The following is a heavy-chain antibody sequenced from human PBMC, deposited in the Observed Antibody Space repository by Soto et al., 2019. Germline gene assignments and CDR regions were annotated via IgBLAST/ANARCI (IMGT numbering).Heavy chain of an antibody. Sequence: QVQLVQSGAEVKKPGASVKVSCKASGYTFTSYGISWVRQAPGQGLEWMGWISAYNGNTNYAQKVQGRVTMTPDTSTGTAYMELRGLRSDDTAVYYWAIRITGTTEFDPWGQGTLVTVSS. V-gene: IGHV1-18*01. CDR1: GYTFTSYG. CDR3: AIRITGTTEFDP. CDR2: ISAYNGNT. D-gene: IGHD1-7*01. J-gene: IGHJ5*02.